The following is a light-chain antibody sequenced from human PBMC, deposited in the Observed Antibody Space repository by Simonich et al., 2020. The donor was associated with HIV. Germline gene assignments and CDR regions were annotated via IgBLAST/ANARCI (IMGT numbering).Light chain of an antibody. CDR3: QQYGSSPYT. CDR1: QSVSSSY. Sequence: EIVLTQSPGTLSLSPGERATLSCRASQSVSSSYLAWYPQKPGLAPRLLIYDASSRATGIPDRFSGSGSGTDFTLTITRLEPEDFAVYYCQQYGSSPYTFGQGTKVEIK. CDR2: DAS. J-gene: IGKJ2*01. V-gene: IGKV3D-20*01.